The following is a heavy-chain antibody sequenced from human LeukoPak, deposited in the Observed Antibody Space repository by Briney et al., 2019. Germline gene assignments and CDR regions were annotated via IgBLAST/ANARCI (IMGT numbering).Heavy chain of an antibody. CDR1: GFTFSRYA. CDR3: AKGPEDIVVVPAAIG. D-gene: IGHD2-2*01. CDR2: ISGSGGRT. J-gene: IGHJ4*02. V-gene: IGHV3-23*01. Sequence: GGSLRLSCAASGFTFSRYAMRWVGQAPGKGVEGVSAISGSGGRTYYADSVKGRFTISRDNSTNPLYLQMNSLRAEDTAVYYCAKGPEDIVVVPAAIGWGQGTLVTVSS.